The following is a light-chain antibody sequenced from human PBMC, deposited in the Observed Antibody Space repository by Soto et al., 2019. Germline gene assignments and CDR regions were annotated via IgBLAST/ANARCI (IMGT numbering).Light chain of an antibody. J-gene: IGKJ1*01. V-gene: IGKV3-15*01. CDR3: QQYDNWPQT. CDR2: DAS. Sequence: ETVMTQSPATLAVSPGERATLSCRASQSVSSNLAWYQQKPGRAPRLLIDDASTRATGIPAKFSGSGSGTEFTLTISSLQSEDFAVYYCQQYDNWPQTFGQGTKVEVK. CDR1: QSVSSN.